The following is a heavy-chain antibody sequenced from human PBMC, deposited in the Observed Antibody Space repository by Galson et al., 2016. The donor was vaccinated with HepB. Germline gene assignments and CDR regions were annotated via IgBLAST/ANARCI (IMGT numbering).Heavy chain of an antibody. Sequence: PALVKPTQTLTLTCSLSGFTISTRGVGVAWIRQPPGKALDWLALIYWDDDKWHSPSLKSGLSVTKDTSTNQVFLKITNVDPVHTGTYYCVHTRQWNDGRYFAFWGPGTQVTVSS. V-gene: IGHV2-5*02. CDR3: VHTRQWNDGRYFAF. CDR1: GFTISTRGVG. CDR2: IYWDDDK. D-gene: IGHD1-1*01. J-gene: IGHJ2*01.